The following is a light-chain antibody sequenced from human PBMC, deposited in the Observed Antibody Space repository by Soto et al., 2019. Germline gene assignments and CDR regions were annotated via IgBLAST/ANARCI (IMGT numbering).Light chain of an antibody. CDR2: DAS. J-gene: IGKJ4*02. CDR3: QQYDNLLPG. Sequence: DIQMTQSPSSLSASVGDRVTITCQASQDISNYLNWYQQKPGKAPKLLIYDASNLETGVPSRFSGSGSGTDFPFTISSLQPEDIATYYCQQYDNLLPGFGGGTKVEIK. CDR1: QDISNY. V-gene: IGKV1-33*01.